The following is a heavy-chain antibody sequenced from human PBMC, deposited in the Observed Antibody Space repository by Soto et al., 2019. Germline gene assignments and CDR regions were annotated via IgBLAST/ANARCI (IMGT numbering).Heavy chain of an antibody. Sequence: SETLSLTCTVSGGSISGFGYYWSWIRQHPGKGLEWIGYIYYSGNTYYNTSLKSRVTISLDKSKNQFSLKLSSVTAADTALYYCARLSANRGYSYGYFDYWGQGTLVTVSS. V-gene: IGHV4-31*03. CDR3: ARLSANRGYSYGYFDY. J-gene: IGHJ4*02. CDR1: GGSISGFGYY. D-gene: IGHD5-18*01. CDR2: IYYSGNT.